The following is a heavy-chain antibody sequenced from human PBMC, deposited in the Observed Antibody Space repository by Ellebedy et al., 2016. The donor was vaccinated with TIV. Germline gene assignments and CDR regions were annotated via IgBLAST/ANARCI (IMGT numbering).Heavy chain of an antibody. Sequence: GESLKISCKGSGYSFTSYWIGWVRQMPGKGLELMGIIYPADSDTKYSPSFQGQITISADKSISTAYLQWSSLKASDTAMYYCARHEATVTYFDYWGQGALVTVSS. CDR3: ARHEATVTYFDY. V-gene: IGHV5-51*01. CDR1: GYSFTSYW. CDR2: IYPADSDT. D-gene: IGHD4-17*01. J-gene: IGHJ4*02.